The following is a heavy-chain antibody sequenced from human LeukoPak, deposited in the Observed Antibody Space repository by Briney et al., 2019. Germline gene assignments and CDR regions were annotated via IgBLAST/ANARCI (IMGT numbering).Heavy chain of an antibody. J-gene: IGHJ3*02. D-gene: IGHD3-10*01. Sequence: GESLKISCKGSGYSFTNYWIAWVRQMPGKGLEWMGIIYPGDSDTRYSPSFQGQVTISADTSISTAYLQWSSLKASDTAMYYCARPAYYGSGPDAFDIWGQGTMVTVSS. CDR2: IYPGDSDT. CDR1: GYSFTNYW. CDR3: ARPAYYGSGPDAFDI. V-gene: IGHV5-51*01.